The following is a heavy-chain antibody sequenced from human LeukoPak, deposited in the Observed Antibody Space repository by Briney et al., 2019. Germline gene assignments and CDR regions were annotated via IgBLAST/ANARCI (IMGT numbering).Heavy chain of an antibody. V-gene: IGHV3-23*01. CDR2: ISASGGST. CDR3: ARDPDGDYDFDY. D-gene: IGHD4-17*01. J-gene: IGHJ4*02. Sequence: PGGSLRLSCAASGFTFSSSAMSWVRQVPGKGLEWVSGISASGGSTSYADSVKGRFTISRDTAKSSLYLQMNSLKIEDTAIYFCARDPDGDYDFDYWGQGTLVTVSS. CDR1: GFTFSSSA.